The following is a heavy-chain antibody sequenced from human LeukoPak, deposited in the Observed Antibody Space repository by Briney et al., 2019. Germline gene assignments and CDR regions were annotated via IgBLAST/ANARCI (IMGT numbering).Heavy chain of an antibody. Sequence: SETLSLTCTVSGGSISSSSYYWGWIRQPPGKGLEWIGSIYYSGSTYYNPSLKSRVTISVDTSKNQFSLKLSSVTAADTAVYYCARDWGSGLYGMDVWGQGTTVTVSS. CDR1: GGSISSSSYY. CDR3: ARDWGSGLYGMDV. D-gene: IGHD6-19*01. V-gene: IGHV4-39*07. CDR2: IYYSGST. J-gene: IGHJ6*02.